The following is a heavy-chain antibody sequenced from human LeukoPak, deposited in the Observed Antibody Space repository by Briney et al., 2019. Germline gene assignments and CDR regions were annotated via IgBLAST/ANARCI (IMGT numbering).Heavy chain of an antibody. CDR3: ARVDYYYDSSEYFQY. D-gene: IGHD3-22*01. V-gene: IGHV1-2*02. J-gene: IGHJ1*01. Sequence: ASVKVSCKASGYTFTGYYMHWVRQAPGQGLERMGWINPNSGGTNYALKFQGRVTMTRDTSISTAYMELSRLRSDDTAVYYCARVDYYYDSSEYFQYWGQGTLVTVSS. CDR2: INPNSGGT. CDR1: GYTFTGYY.